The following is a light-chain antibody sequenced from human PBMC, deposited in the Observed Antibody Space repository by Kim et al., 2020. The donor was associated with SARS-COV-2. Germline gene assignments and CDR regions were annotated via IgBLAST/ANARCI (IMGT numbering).Light chain of an antibody. J-gene: IGLJ3*02. Sequence: SYELTQPSSVSVSPGQTARITCSGDVLAKKYARWFQQKPGQAPVLVIYKDSERPSGIPERFSGSSSGTTVTLTFSGAQVEDEADYYCYSAADNNGVFGGGTQLTVL. CDR1: VLAKKY. CDR2: KDS. V-gene: IGLV3-27*01. CDR3: YSAADNNGV.